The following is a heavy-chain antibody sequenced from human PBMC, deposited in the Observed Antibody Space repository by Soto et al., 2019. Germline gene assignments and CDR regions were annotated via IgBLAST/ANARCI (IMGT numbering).Heavy chain of an antibody. CDR1: GYIFTKYG. CDR3: ARLQLGGELMLNWFDP. Sequence: QVQVVQSGPELKKPGASVKVSCKAQGYIFTKYGIGWVRQAPGHGLEWLGLINVYNGDRKVAQKFQDRVSMTTDTATDTAYMELKSLRSGDTAVYYCARLQLGGELMLNWFDPWGQGTLVTVSS. CDR2: INVYNGDR. V-gene: IGHV1-18*01. J-gene: IGHJ5*02. D-gene: IGHD2-21*01.